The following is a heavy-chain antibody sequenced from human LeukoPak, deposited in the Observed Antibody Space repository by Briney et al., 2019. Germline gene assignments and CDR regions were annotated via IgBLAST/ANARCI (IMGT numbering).Heavy chain of an antibody. D-gene: IGHD1-26*01. Sequence: PSETLSLTCTVSVGPIRSRSYYCGWFRQPPGKGLEWVASIYYSGSNYYNPSLKSRVTISVDTSKRQYCLRLHSVGAEDTAVYHSGSLKWERAGLVDSWGEGPLVTVS. CDR1: VGPIRSRSYY. J-gene: IGHJ4*02. CDR2: IYYSGSN. V-gene: IGHV4-39*01. CDR3: GSLKWERAGLVDS.